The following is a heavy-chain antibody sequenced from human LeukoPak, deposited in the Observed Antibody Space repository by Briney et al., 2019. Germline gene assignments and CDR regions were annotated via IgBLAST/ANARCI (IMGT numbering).Heavy chain of an antibody. CDR3: AKSPASTAYSTFDC. D-gene: IGHD1-1*01. CDR2: ITGSGGRT. CDR1: EFTFSSYA. J-gene: IGHJ4*02. Sequence: PGGSLRLSCAASEFTFSSYAMSWVRQAPGKGLEWVSTITGSGGRTKYADSVKGRFTISRDNSKNSLYLQMNSLRPEDTAVYYCAKSPASTAYSTFDCWGQGTLVTVSS. V-gene: IGHV3-23*01.